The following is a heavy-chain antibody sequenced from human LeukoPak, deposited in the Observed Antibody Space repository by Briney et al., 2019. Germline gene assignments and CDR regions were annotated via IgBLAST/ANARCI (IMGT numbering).Heavy chain of an antibody. CDR1: GFTVGTNY. CDR2: IYSGGST. D-gene: IGHD2-15*01. Sequence: GGSLRLSCAASGFTVGTNYMSWVRQAPGKGLEWVSVIYSGGSTYYADSVKGRFTISRDNSKNTLYLQMNSLRAEDTAVYYCARVVVVAATTLTYFDYWGQGTLVTVSS. CDR3: ARVVVVAATTLTYFDY. J-gene: IGHJ4*02. V-gene: IGHV3-53*01.